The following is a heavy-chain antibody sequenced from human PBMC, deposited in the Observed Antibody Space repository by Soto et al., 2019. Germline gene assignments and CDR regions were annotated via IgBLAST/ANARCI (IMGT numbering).Heavy chain of an antibody. Sequence: SGPTLVNPTQTLTLTCSFSGFSLSTSGVGVGWIRQPPGKALEWLALIYWDDDKRYSPSLKSRLTITKDTSKNQVVLTMTNMDPVDTATYYCAHSLIPNWGSRGAFDYWGQGTLVTVSS. CDR2: IYWDDDK. CDR1: GFSLSTSGVG. CDR3: AHSLIPNWGSRGAFDY. D-gene: IGHD7-27*01. J-gene: IGHJ4*02. V-gene: IGHV2-5*02.